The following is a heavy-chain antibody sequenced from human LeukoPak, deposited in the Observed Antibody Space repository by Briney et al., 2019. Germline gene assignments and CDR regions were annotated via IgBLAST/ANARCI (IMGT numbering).Heavy chain of an antibody. J-gene: IGHJ4*02. CDR2: IYYRGST. CDR1: GGSISSYY. V-gene: IGHV4-59*01. Sequence: SETLSLTCTVSGGSISSYYWSWIRQPPGKGLEWIGYIYYRGSTNYNPSLKSRVTISVDTSKNQFSLKLSSVTAADTAVYYCARVGDGYNVDHWGQGTLVTVSS. D-gene: IGHD5-24*01. CDR3: ARVGDGYNVDH.